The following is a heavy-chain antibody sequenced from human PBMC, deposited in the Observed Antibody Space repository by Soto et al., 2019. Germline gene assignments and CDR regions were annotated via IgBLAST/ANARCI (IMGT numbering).Heavy chain of an antibody. Sequence: PGGSLRLSCAASGFTFSGSAMHWVRQASGKGLEWVGRIRSKPNNYATAYGASVKGRFTISRDDSKNTAYLQMNSLNTEDTAVYYCSRQASDFWSGKPQYYMGVWGKGTTVTVSS. CDR1: GFTFSGSA. V-gene: IGHV3-73*01. CDR2: IRSKPNNYAT. D-gene: IGHD3-3*01. CDR3: SRQASDFWSGKPQYYMGV. J-gene: IGHJ6*03.